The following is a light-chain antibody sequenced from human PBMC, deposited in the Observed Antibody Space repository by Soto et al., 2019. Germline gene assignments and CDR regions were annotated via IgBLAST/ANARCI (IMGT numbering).Light chain of an antibody. V-gene: IGKV1-39*01. J-gene: IGKJ4*01. CDR2: AAF. CDR3: QPSYIAPLT. CDR1: QNINTY. Sequence: DIQMTQSPSSLSASVGDRVSIPCRASQNINTYLNWYQQRPGKAPTLLIYAAFRLQSGVPSRFSASGSGTDFTLTISDLQPEDFATYYCQPSYIAPLTFGGGTKVDIK.